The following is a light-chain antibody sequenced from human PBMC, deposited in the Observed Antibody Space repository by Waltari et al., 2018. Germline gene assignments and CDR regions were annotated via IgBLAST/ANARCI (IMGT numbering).Light chain of an antibody. Sequence: EIVLTQSPGTLSLSPGERATLPCRASHSVRNNYLAWYQQKPGQAPRLLIHGASSRATGIPDRFSASGSGTDFTLTISRLEPEDFAVYYCQQYGSSPLTFGGGTKVEIK. CDR2: GAS. CDR3: QQYGSSPLT. J-gene: IGKJ4*01. V-gene: IGKV3-20*01. CDR1: HSVRNNY.